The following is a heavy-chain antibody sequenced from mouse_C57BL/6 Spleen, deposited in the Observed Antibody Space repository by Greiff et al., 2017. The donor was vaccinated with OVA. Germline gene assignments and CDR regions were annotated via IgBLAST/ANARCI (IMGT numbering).Heavy chain of an antibody. D-gene: IGHD1-1*01. J-gene: IGHJ1*03. CDR2: IDPNSGGT. CDR3: ARWATVVATNWYFDV. V-gene: IGHV1-72*01. CDR1: GYTFTSYW. Sequence: QVQLQQPGAELVKPGASVKLSCKASGYTFTSYWMHWVKQRPGRGLEWIGRIDPNSGGTKYNEKFKSKATLTVDKPSSTAYMQLSSLTSEDSAVYYCARWATVVATNWYFDVWGTGTTVTVSS.